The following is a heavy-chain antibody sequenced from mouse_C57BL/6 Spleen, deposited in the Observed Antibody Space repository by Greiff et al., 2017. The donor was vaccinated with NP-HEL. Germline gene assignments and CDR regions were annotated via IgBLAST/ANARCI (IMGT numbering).Heavy chain of an antibody. CDR3: ARTDYYGSRDY. CDR1: GFTFSSYA. J-gene: IGHJ2*01. CDR2: ISDGGSYT. V-gene: IGHV5-4*01. D-gene: IGHD1-1*01. Sequence: EVQGVESGGGLVKPGGSLKLSCAASGFTFSSYAMSWVRQTPEKRLEWVATISDGGSYTYYPDNVKGRFTISRDNAKNNLYLQMSHLKSEDTAMYYCARTDYYGSRDYWGQGTTLTVSS.